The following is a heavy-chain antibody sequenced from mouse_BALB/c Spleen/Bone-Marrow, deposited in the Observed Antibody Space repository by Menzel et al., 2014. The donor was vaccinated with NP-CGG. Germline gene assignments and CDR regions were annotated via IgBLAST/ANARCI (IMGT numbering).Heavy chain of an antibody. J-gene: IGHJ4*01. D-gene: IGHD1-3*01. CDR2: VYPGRGSI. CDR3: ARRLRGYYAMDY. Sequence: LKESGSELVRPGASVKLPCKASGYTFTNYWIHWVKQRPGQGLEWIGNVYPGRGSINSDEKFKTKATLTVDTSSSTAYMHLNSLTSEDSAVYYCARRLRGYYAMDYWGQGTSVTVSS. V-gene: IGHV1S22*01. CDR1: GYTFTNYW.